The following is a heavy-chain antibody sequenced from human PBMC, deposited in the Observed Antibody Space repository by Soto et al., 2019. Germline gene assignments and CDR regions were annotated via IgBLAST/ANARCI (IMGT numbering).Heavy chain of an antibody. Sequence: PSETLSLTCTVIGGSIRSPNFSWSWIRQHPGKGPEWIGNIYYNGTTTYSPSLESRLTISLDPSKNQFSLTLKSVTAADTAVYYCAREPLTWGQGTLVTVSS. V-gene: IGHV4-31*03. CDR3: AREPLT. J-gene: IGHJ4*02. CDR2: IYYNGTT. CDR1: GGSIRSPNFS.